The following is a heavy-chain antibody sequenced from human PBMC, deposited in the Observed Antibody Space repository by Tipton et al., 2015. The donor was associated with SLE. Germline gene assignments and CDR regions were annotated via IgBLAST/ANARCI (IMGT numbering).Heavy chain of an antibody. CDR3: AKDWWLLLNAFDI. CDR2: ISSSGSTI. J-gene: IGHJ3*02. CDR1: GFTFSSYS. D-gene: IGHD3-22*01. Sequence: SLRLSCAASGFTFSSYSMNWVRQAPGKGLEWVSYISSSGSTIYYADSVKGRFTISRDNAKNSLYLQMNSLRAEDTAVYYCAKDWWLLLNAFDIWGQGTMVTVSS. V-gene: IGHV3-48*04.